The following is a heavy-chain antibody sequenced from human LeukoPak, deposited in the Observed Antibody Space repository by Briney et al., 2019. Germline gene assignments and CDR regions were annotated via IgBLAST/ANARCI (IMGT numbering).Heavy chain of an antibody. CDR2: ISFDGSDH. CDR3: ARRGY. Sequence: GGSLRLSCAATGFTFSHHGMHWVRQAPGKGLEWVAAISFDGSDHYYADSVKGRFTISRDNAKNSLYLQMNSLRAEDTAVYYCARRGYWGQGTLVTVSS. V-gene: IGHV3-30*03. J-gene: IGHJ4*02. CDR1: GFTFSHHG.